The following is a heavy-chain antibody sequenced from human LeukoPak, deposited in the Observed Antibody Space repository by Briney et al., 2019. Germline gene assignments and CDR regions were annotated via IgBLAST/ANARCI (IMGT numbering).Heavy chain of an antibody. CDR2: ISSSSSTI. CDR1: GYTFSGYT. Sequence: PGGSLRLSCAASGYTFSGYTMNWVRQAPGKGLEWVSYISSSSSTIYYADSVKGRFTISRDNAKNSLYLQMSSLRAEDTAVYSCARGNSYMDVWGKGTTVTVSS. CDR3: ARGNSYMDV. J-gene: IGHJ6*03. V-gene: IGHV3-48*01.